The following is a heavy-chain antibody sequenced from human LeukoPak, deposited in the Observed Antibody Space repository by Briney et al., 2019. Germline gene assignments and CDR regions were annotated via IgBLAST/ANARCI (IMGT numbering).Heavy chain of an antibody. CDR3: ARGLDYYDSSGPYWYFDL. D-gene: IGHD3-22*01. CDR1: GGSFSGYY. J-gene: IGHJ2*01. CDR2: INHSGST. Sequence: PSETLSLTCAVFGGSFSGYYWSWIRQPPGKGLERIGEINHSGSTNYNPSLKSRVTISVDTSKNQFSLKLSSVTAADTAVYYCARGLDYYDSSGPYWYFDLWGRGTLVTVSS. V-gene: IGHV4-34*01.